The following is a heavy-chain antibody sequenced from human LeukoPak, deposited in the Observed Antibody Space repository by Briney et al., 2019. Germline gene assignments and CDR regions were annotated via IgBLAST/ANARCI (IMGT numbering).Heavy chain of an antibody. CDR1: GYTFTGYY. CDR2: FDPEDGET. J-gene: IGHJ4*02. CDR3: ATGLLMVYDLDY. Sequence: ASVKVSCKASGYTFTGYYMHWVRQAPGKGLEWMGGFDPEDGETIYAQKFQGRVTMTEDTSTDTAYMELSSLRSEDTAVYYCATGLLMVYDLDYWGQGTLVTVSS. D-gene: IGHD2-8*01. V-gene: IGHV1-24*01.